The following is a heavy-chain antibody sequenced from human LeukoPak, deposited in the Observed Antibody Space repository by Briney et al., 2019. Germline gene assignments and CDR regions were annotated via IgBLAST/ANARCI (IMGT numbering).Heavy chain of an antibody. V-gene: IGHV3-23*01. CDR2: ISGSGGST. Sequence: PGGSLRLSCAASGFTFSSYAMSWVRQAPGRGLEWVSAISGSGGSTYYADSVKGRFTISRDNSKNTLYLQMNSLRAEDTAVYYCARLEWDPKTPFDYWGQGTLVTVSS. CDR3: ARLEWDPKTPFDY. CDR1: GFTFSSYA. D-gene: IGHD1-26*01. J-gene: IGHJ4*02.